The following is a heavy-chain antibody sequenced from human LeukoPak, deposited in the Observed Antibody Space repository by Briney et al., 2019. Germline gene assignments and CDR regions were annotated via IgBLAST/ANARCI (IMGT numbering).Heavy chain of an antibody. CDR1: GFTFDNFG. CDR2: ISASGRST. CDR3: AKTPPGSIAARPKWYFDY. Sequence: PGGSLRLSCAASGFTFDNFGMTWVRQAAGKGLQWVSRISASGRSTTYAESVKGRITISRDNSKNTLFLQVNSLRAEDTAVYYCAKTPPGSIAARPKWYFDYWGQGTLVTVSS. V-gene: IGHV3-23*01. J-gene: IGHJ4*02. D-gene: IGHD6-6*01.